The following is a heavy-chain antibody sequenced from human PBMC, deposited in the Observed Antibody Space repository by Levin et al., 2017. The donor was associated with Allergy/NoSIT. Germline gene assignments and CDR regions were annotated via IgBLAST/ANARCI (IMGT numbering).Heavy chain of an antibody. CDR1: GYTFTGYY. J-gene: IGHJ4*02. Sequence: GASVKVSCKASGYTFTGYYIHWVRQAPGQGLEWMGWINPNSGDTNYAQKFQGRVTMTRDTSISTAYMELSRLRSDDTAVYYCARGSSIWHTPDYWGQGTLVTVSS. D-gene: IGHD6-13*01. CDR2: INPNSGDT. V-gene: IGHV1-2*02. CDR3: ARGSSIWHTPDY.